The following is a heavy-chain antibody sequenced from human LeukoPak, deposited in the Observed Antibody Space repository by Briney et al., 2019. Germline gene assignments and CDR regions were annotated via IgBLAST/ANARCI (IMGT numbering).Heavy chain of an antibody. CDR1: GFTFSSYE. CDR2: ITGSGSTT. CDR3: GRRY. Sequence: GGSLRLSCAASGFTFSSYEMNWVRQAPGKGLEWVSYITGSGSTTYYADSVKGRFTISRDNAKKSLYLQMNSLRADDTAVYYCGRRYWGQGTLVTVSS. V-gene: IGHV3-48*03. J-gene: IGHJ4*02.